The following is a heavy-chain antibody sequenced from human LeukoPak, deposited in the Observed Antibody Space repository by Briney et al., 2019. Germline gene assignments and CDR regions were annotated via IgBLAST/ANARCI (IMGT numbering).Heavy chain of an antibody. CDR2: IYTSGST. Sequence: SETLSLTCTVSGGSISSYYWSWIWQPAGKGLEWIGRIYTSGSTNYNPSLKSRVTMSVDTSKNQFSLKLSSVTAADTAVYYCRGGSYVGGYDYWGQGTLVTVSS. J-gene: IGHJ4*02. CDR3: RGGSYVGGYDY. V-gene: IGHV4-4*07. D-gene: IGHD1-26*01. CDR1: GGSISSYY.